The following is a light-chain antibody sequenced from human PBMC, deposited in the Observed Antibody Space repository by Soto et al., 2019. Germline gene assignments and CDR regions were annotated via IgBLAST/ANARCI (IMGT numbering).Light chain of an antibody. CDR1: KLGDKY. CDR3: QAWDSSTVV. CDR2: QDS. J-gene: IGLJ2*01. Sequence: SYELTQPPSVSVSPGQTASITCSGDKLGDKYACWYQQKPGQSPVLVIYQDSKRPSGIPERFSGSNSGNTVTLTISGTQAMDEADYSCQAWDSSTVVFGGGTKVTVL. V-gene: IGLV3-1*01.